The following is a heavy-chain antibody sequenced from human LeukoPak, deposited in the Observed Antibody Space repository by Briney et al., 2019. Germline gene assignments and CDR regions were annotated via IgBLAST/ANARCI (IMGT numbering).Heavy chain of an antibody. D-gene: IGHD4-17*01. CDR3: ARAGDYGDYVGWFDP. CDR2: IHTSGST. J-gene: IGHJ5*02. Sequence: SETLSLTCTVSGDSFSYFYWSWIRQPPGKGLEWIGRIHTSGSTNYNPSLKSRVTMSVDTSKNQFSLKLTSVTAADTAVYYCARAGDYGDYVGWFDPWGQGTLVTVSS. CDR1: GDSFSYFY. V-gene: IGHV4-4*07.